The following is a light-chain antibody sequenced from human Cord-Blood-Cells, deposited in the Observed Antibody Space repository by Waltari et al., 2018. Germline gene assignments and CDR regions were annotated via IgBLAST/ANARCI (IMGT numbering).Light chain of an antibody. CDR3: QQSYSTPGT. CDR1: PSISSY. J-gene: IGKJ4*01. Sequence: DIQMTQSPSSLSASVGDRVTITCRASPSISSYLNWYQQKPGKAPKLLIYAASSLQSGVPSMFSGSGSGTDFTLTISSLQPEDFATYYCQQSYSTPGTFGGGTKVEIK. CDR2: AAS. V-gene: IGKV1-39*01.